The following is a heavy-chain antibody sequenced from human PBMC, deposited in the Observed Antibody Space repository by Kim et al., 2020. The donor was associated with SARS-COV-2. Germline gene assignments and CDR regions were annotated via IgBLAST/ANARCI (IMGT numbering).Heavy chain of an antibody. Sequence: GGSLRLSCAASRFTFRNNWMSWVRQAPGKGLEWVASIKEDGGANYSEDFVKRRFTISRDNAKTPLYLQVNSPRADATAVYYSSKSAFWGKVALVTVAS. CDR1: RFTFRNNW. CDR2: IKEDGGAN. V-gene: IGHV3-7*03. J-gene: IGHJ4*02. CDR3: SKSAF.